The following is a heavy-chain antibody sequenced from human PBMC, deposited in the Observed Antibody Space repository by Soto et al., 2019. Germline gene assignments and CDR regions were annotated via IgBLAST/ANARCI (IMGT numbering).Heavy chain of an antibody. Sequence: QVQLVQSGAEVEKPGASVKVSCKASGYTFTSSGLTWVRQAPGQGLEWMGWISGYNGNTNYAQKLQGRVTMTTDTSTSTAYMELRSLRSDDTAVYYCARGGLYWSGYWCYSLDFWGQGTLVTVSS. CDR2: ISGYNGNT. J-gene: IGHJ4*02. V-gene: IGHV1-18*01. D-gene: IGHD3-3*01. CDR3: ARGGLYWSGYWCYSLDF. CDR1: GYTFTSSG.